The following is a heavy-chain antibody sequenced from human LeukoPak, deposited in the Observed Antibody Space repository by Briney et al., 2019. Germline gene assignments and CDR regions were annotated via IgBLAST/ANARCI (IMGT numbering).Heavy chain of an antibody. D-gene: IGHD1-26*01. J-gene: IGHJ4*02. CDR3: ARESEYSGSYYDPDY. CDR1: GGSISSSSYY. V-gene: IGHV4-39*02. CDR2: IYYSGST. Sequence: PSETLSLTCTVSGGSISSSSYYWGWIRQPPGEGLEWIGSIYYSGSTYYNPSLKSRVTISVDTSKNQFSLKLSSVTAADTAVYYCARESEYSGSYYDPDYWGQGTLVTVSS.